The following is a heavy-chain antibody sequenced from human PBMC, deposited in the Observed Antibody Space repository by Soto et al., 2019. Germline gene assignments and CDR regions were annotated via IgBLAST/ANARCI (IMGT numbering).Heavy chain of an antibody. CDR2: IKSKTDGGTT. CDR3: TIDPLTYYYDSSGYPDAFDI. J-gene: IGHJ3*02. D-gene: IGHD3-22*01. V-gene: IGHV3-15*01. Sequence: GGALRLSCAASGFTFSNAWMSWVRQAPGLELEWVGRIKSKTDGGTTEYAAQVKARFNVSRDDSKNTVYMQMNSMKTEGTAVYYCTIDPLTYYYDSSGYPDAFDIWGQGTMVPVSS. CDR1: GFTFSNAW.